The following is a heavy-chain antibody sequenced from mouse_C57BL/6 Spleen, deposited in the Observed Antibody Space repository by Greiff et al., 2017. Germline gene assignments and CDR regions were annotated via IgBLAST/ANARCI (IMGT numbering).Heavy chain of an antibody. J-gene: IGHJ1*03. V-gene: IGHV2-9-1*01. CDR2: IWTGGGT. D-gene: IGHD1-1*01. Sequence: VKLMESGPGLVAPSQSLSITCTVSGFSLTSYAISWVRQPPGKGLEWLGVIWTGGGTNYNSALKSRLSISKDNSKSQVFLKMNSLQTDDTARYYCATTTVVGPQYCDVWGTGTTVTVSS. CDR1: GFSLTSYA. CDR3: ATTTVVGPQYCDV.